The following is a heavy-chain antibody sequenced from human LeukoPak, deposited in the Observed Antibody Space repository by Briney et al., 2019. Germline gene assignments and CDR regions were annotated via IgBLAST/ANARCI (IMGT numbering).Heavy chain of an antibody. V-gene: IGHV1-69*04. CDR1: GGTFSSYA. CDR2: IIPILGIA. Sequence: SVKVSCKASGGTFSSYAISWVRQAPGQGLEWMGRIIPILGIANYAQKFQGRVTITADKSTSTAYMELSSLRSEDTAVYYCARGAHDYGDPRGGLFDYWGQGTLVTVSS. CDR3: ARGAHDYGDPRGGLFDY. J-gene: IGHJ4*02. D-gene: IGHD4-17*01.